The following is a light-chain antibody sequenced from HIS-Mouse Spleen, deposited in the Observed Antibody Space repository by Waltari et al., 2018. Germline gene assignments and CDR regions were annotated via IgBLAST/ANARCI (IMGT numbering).Light chain of an antibody. CDR1: QSVTSY. J-gene: IGKJ3*01. Sequence: DIVLPQSPATLSLTPWERATLLCRASQSVTSYLAWYQQKPGQAPRLLIYDASNRATGIPARFSGSGSGTDFTLTISSLEPEDFAVYYCQQRSNWPGITFGPGTKVDIK. CDR2: DAS. V-gene: IGKV3-11*01. CDR3: QQRSNWPGIT.